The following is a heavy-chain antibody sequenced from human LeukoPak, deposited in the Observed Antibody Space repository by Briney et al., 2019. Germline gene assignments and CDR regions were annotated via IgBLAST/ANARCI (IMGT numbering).Heavy chain of an antibody. CDR3: ARDATYETSGYYYYYMDV. J-gene: IGHJ6*03. D-gene: IGHD5-12*01. Sequence: ASVKVSCKASGGTFSSYAISWVRQAPGQGLEWMGRIIPIFGTANYAQKFQGRVTITTDESTSTAYMELSSLRSEDTAVYYCARDATYETSGYYYYYMDVGGKGTTVTVSS. CDR2: IIPIFGTA. CDR1: GGTFSSYA. V-gene: IGHV1-69*05.